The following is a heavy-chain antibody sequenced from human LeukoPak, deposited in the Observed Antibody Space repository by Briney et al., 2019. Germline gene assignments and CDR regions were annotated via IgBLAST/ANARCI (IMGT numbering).Heavy chain of an antibody. J-gene: IGHJ4*02. D-gene: IGHD7-27*01. CDR2: INSNSGGP. V-gene: IGHV1-2*06. CDR3: ARDLSSTSNWELDY. Sequence: ASVKVSCKASGYTFIHYFIHWVRQAPGQGLEWMGRINSNSGGPEYTQKFQGRVTMTRDTSITTVYMELSSLTSDDTAVYYCARDLSSTSNWELDYWGQGTLVTVSS. CDR1: GYTFIHYF.